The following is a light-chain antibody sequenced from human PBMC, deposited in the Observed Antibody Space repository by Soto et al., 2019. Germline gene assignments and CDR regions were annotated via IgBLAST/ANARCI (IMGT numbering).Light chain of an antibody. CDR2: AAS. V-gene: IGKV1-39*01. Sequence: DIQMTQSPSSLSASVGDRVTITCRASESIARHLNWYQQKPGKATKLLIYAASSLQNGVPSRFRGGGSGTDFTLTISNLQPEDFATYSCQQTYSTLSITFGQGTRLEIK. CDR3: QQTYSTLSIT. CDR1: ESIARH. J-gene: IGKJ5*01.